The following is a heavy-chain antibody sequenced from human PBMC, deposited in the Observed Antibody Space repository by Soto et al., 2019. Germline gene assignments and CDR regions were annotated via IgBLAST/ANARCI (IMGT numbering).Heavy chain of an antibody. J-gene: IGHJ5*02. V-gene: IGHV4-4*07. D-gene: IGHD2-2*01. CDR2: IFSSGST. CDR1: VGSINTFY. Sequence: SETLSLTCTVSVGSINTFYWSWGRQPAGKGLEWIGRIFSSGSTSFNPSLESRVTISVDRSKNQFSLKLSSVTAADPAVYYCAREYQFKWFDPWGQGNLVTVSS. CDR3: AREYQFKWFDP.